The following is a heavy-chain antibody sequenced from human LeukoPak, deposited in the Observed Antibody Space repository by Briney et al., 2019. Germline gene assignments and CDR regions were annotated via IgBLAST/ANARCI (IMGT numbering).Heavy chain of an antibody. CDR1: GFTFSSYA. V-gene: IGHV3-23*01. J-gene: IGHJ1*01. Sequence: GGSLRLSCAASGFTFSSYAMSWVRQAPGKGLEWVSAISGSGGSTYYADSVKGRFTISRDNSKNTLYLQMNSLRAEDTAVYYRAKDPRSATIRAEYFQHWGQGTLVTVSS. CDR3: AKDPRSATIRAEYFQH. CDR2: ISGSGGST. D-gene: IGHD5-24*01.